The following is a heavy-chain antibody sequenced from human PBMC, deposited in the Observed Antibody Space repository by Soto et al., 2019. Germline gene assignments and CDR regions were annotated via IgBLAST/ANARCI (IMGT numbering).Heavy chain of an antibody. V-gene: IGHV3-30*18. J-gene: IGHJ6*02. CDR3: ANDDFWSGTYYYYGMDV. CDR2: ISYDGSNK. CDR1: GFTFSSYG. D-gene: IGHD3-3*01. Sequence: ESGGGVVQPGRSLRLSCAASGFTFSSYGMHWVRQAPGKGLEWVAVISYDGSNKYYADSVKGRFTISRDNSKNTLYLQMNSLRAEDTAVYYCANDDFWSGTYYYYGMDVWGQGTTVTVSS.